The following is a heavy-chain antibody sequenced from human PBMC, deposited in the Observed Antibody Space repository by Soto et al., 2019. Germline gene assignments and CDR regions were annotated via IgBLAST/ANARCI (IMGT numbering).Heavy chain of an antibody. J-gene: IGHJ4*02. CDR1: GFTFSSYG. V-gene: IGHV3-33*01. CDR3: ATDYTNFDC. CDR2: IWYDGSNK. Sequence: QVQLVESGGGVVQPGRSLRLSCAASGFTFSSYGMHWVRQAPGKGLEWVAVIWYDGSNKYYADSVKGRFTISRDNSKNTKYLQMNSLRAEDTAVYYCATDYTNFDCWGQGTVVCVCS. D-gene: IGHD4-4*01.